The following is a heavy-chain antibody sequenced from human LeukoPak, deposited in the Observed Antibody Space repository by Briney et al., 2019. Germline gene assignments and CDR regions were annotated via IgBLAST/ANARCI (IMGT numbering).Heavy chain of an antibody. CDR1: GFTFSSYG. CDR3: AKNPWSGRYLRWAFDI. V-gene: IGHV3-30*02. J-gene: IGHJ3*02. Sequence: GGSLRLSCAASGFTFSSYGMHWVRQAPGKGLEWVAFIRYDGSNKYYADSVKGRFTISRDNSKNTLYLQMNSLRAEDTAVYYCAKNPWSGRYLRWAFDIWGQGTMVTVSS. D-gene: IGHD6-19*01. CDR2: IRYDGSNK.